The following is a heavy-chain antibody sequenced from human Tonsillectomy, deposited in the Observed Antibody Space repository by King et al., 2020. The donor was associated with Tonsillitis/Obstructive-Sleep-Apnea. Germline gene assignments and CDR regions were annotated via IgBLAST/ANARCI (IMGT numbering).Heavy chain of an antibody. Sequence: VQLVESGGGLVQPAGSLRLSCAASEFTFSGDNMNWVRQAPGKGLEWVSYISSSSSTIYYADSVKGRFTISRDNAKNSLYLQMNSLRDEDTAVYYCARAIFGVVPYYFDYWGQGTLVTVSS. CDR3: ARAIFGVVPYYFDY. V-gene: IGHV3-48*02. CDR2: ISSSSSTI. D-gene: IGHD3-3*01. CDR1: EFTFSGDN. J-gene: IGHJ4*02.